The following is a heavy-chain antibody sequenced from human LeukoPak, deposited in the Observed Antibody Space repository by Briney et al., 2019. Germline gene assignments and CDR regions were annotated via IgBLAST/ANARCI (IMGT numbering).Heavy chain of an antibody. CDR1: GGSISSGGYY. CDR3: ARDLGYCSSTSCKPFDY. CDR2: IYYSGST. J-gene: IGHJ4*02. V-gene: IGHV4-31*03. D-gene: IGHD2-2*01. Sequence: SETLSLTCTVSGGSISSGGYYWSWIRQHPGKGLEWIGYIYYSGSTYYNPSLKSRVTISVDTSKNQFSLKLSSVTAADTAVYYCARDLGYCSSTSCKPFDYWGQGTLVTVSS.